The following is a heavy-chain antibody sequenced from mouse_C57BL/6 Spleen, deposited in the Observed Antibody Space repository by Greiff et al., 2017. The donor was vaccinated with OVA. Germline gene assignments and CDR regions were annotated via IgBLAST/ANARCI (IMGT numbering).Heavy chain of an antibody. CDR1: GYTFTSYW. J-gene: IGHJ4*01. CDR3: ARTGGSSRYYAMDY. V-gene: IGHV1-69*01. D-gene: IGHD1-1*01. Sequence: QVQLQQPGAELVMPGASVKLSCKASGYTFTSYWMHWVKQRPGQGLEWIGEIDPSDSYTNYNQKFKGKSTLTVDKSSSTAYMQLSSLTSEDSAVYYCARTGGSSRYYAMDYWGQGTSDTVSS. CDR2: IDPSDSYT.